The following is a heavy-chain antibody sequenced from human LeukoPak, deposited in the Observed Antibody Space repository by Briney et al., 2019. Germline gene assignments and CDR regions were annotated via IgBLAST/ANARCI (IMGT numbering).Heavy chain of an antibody. CDR1: GGSISSHY. D-gene: IGHD2-2*01. V-gene: IGHV4-59*11. CDR2: IYYSGST. Sequence: SETLSLTCTVSGGSISSHYWSWIRQPPGKGLEWIGYIYYSGSTNYNPSLKSRVTISVDTSKNQFSLKLSSVTAADTAVYYCAMGQLGYCSSTSSQSDYYSYYMVVWGKGTTVTVAS. CDR3: AMGQLGYCSSTSSQSDYYSYYMVV. J-gene: IGHJ6*03.